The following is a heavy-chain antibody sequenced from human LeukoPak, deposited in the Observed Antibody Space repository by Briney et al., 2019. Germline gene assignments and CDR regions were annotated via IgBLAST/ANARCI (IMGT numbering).Heavy chain of an antibody. CDR2: IIPIFGTA. CDR3: ARDLGYCSGGSCRIFDY. D-gene: IGHD2-15*01. J-gene: IGHJ4*02. Sequence: SVKDSCKASGGTFSSYAISWVRQAPGQGLEWMGRIIPIFGTANYAQKFQGRVTITTDESTSTAYMELSSLRSEDTAVYYCARDLGYCSGGSCRIFDYWGQGTLVTVSS. CDR1: GGTFSSYA. V-gene: IGHV1-69*05.